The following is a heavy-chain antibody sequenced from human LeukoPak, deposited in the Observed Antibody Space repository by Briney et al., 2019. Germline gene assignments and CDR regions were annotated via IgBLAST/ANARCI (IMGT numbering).Heavy chain of an antibody. Sequence: PSGGSLRLSCAASGLTFSSYAMHWVRQAPGKGLEWVAVISYDGSNKYYADSVKGRFTISRDNAKNTLYLQMNSLRAEDTTVYYFARAYDWLLIPLDSWGQGTLVTVSS. J-gene: IGHJ4*02. V-gene: IGHV3-30-3*01. D-gene: IGHD3-9*01. CDR3: ARAYDWLLIPLDS. CDR1: GLTFSSYA. CDR2: ISYDGSNK.